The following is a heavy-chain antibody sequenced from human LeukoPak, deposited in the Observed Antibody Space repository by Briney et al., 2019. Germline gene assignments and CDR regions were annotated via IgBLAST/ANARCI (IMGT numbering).Heavy chain of an antibody. Sequence: ASVTVSCKASGYTFTGYYMHWVRQAPGQGLEWMGWINPNSGGTNYAQKFQGRVTLTRDTSITTAYLEVTRLESDDTAIYFCARENNSGWYRKAAFDYWGQGALVTVTS. CDR3: ARENNSGWYRKAAFDY. CDR1: GYTFTGYY. D-gene: IGHD6-19*01. CDR2: INPNSGGT. V-gene: IGHV1-2*02. J-gene: IGHJ4*02.